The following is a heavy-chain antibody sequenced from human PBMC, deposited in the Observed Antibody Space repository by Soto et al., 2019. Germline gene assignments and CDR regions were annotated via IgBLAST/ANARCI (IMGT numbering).Heavy chain of an antibody. CDR3: ARGVDYFDY. Sequence: QVQLVESGGGVVQPGRSLRLSCAASGFTFNRYGMHWVRQAPGKGLEWVAVIWYDGSSEYYADSVKGRFTISRDNSKNTLFLQMNSPRAFDTAVYYCARGVDYFDYWGQGTLVTVSS. CDR2: IWYDGSSE. CDR1: GFTFNRYG. J-gene: IGHJ4*02. V-gene: IGHV3-33*01.